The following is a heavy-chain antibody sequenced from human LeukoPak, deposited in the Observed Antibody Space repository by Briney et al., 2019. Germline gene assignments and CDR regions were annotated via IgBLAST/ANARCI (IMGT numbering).Heavy chain of an antibody. CDR2: ISAYNGNT. CDR1: GYTFTIYG. J-gene: IGHJ4*02. Sequence: ASVTVSFTASGYTFTIYGISWVRQAPGQGLEWMGWISAYNGNTNYAQKFQGRVTMTTDTSTSTAYMELRSLRSDDTAVYYCARDSRDYWGQGTLVTVSS. CDR3: ARDSRDY. V-gene: IGHV1-18*01.